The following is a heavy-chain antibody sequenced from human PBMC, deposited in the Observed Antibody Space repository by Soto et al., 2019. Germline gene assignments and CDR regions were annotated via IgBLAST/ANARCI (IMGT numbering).Heavy chain of an antibody. Sequence: RGESLKISCKGSGYSFTSYWIGWVRQMPGKGLEWMGIIYPGDSDTRYSPSFQGQVTISADKSISTAYLQWSSLKASDTAMYYCARLGRSGWYLKNKEFGYWGQGTLVTVSS. D-gene: IGHD6-19*01. CDR3: ARLGRSGWYLKNKEFGY. V-gene: IGHV5-51*01. CDR1: GYSFTSYW. CDR2: IYPGDSDT. J-gene: IGHJ4*02.